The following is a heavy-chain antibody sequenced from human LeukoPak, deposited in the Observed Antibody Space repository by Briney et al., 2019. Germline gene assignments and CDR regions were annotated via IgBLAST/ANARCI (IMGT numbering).Heavy chain of an antibody. J-gene: IGHJ4*02. CDR2: ISYGGTDK. Sequence: GGSLRLSCAASGFTFNNYAMHWVRQAPGKGLEWVAIISYGGTDKYNADSVKGRFTVSRDNSKSTVFLQMHSLSPDDTAVYYCARDGTKQQLVKDYYFDYWGQGTLVTVSS. CDR1: GFTFNNYA. V-gene: IGHV3-30*04. CDR3: ARDGTKQQLVKDYYFDY. D-gene: IGHD6-13*01.